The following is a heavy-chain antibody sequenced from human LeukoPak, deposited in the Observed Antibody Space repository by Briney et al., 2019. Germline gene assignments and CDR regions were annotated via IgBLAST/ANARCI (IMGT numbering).Heavy chain of an antibody. D-gene: IGHD3-10*01. Sequence: SETLSLTCTVSNDSLSTSYWSWLRQPPGKRLEWIGNVFYSGYANYNPSLKSRVTISIDTSKNQFSPSLTSVSAADTAVYYCAKEADRADAFDIWGQGTMVTVSS. CDR3: AKEADRADAFDI. V-gene: IGHV4-59*01. CDR2: VFYSGYA. CDR1: NDSLSTSY. J-gene: IGHJ3*02.